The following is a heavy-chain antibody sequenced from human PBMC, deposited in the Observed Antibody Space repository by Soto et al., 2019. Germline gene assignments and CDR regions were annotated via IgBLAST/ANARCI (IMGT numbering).Heavy chain of an antibody. V-gene: IGHV3-11*06. Sequence: GGTLRLSCEASGFAFSDYYMNWIRQAPGKGLEWISYISPTGTQAVYAESLRGRFTISRDNAKTSLFLNMNNLRAEDTAVYYCGSAHSVWAPFDHWRQGTLVTVSS. CDR2: ISPTGTQA. CDR3: GSAHSVWAPFDH. CDR1: GFAFSDYY. D-gene: IGHD6-25*01. J-gene: IGHJ4*02.